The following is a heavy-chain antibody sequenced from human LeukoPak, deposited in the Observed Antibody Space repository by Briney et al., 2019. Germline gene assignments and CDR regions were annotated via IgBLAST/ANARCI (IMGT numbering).Heavy chain of an antibody. V-gene: IGHV3-21*01. CDR2: ISSSSSYI. CDR3: ARDLGVYSGYDSFDY. J-gene: IGHJ4*02. CDR1: GFTLSSYN. Sequence: GGSLRLSCAASGFTLSSYNMNWVRQAPGKGLEWVSYISSSSSYIYYADSVRGRFTISRDNAKNSLYLQMNSLRAEDTAVYYCARDLGVYSGYDSFDYWGQETLVTVSS. D-gene: IGHD5-12*01.